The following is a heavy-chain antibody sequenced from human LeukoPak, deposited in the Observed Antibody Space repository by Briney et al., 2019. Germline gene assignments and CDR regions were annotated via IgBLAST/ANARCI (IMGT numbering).Heavy chain of an antibody. Sequence: ASVKVSCKASGDTFTGYYIHWVRQAPGQGLEWMGWINPDRGGTNYAQKFQGRVTMTRDTSISTAYMELSSLRSDDTSVYYCAGSLAASGHMPHDYRGQGTLVTVSS. CDR3: AGSLAASGHMPHDY. J-gene: IGHJ4*02. D-gene: IGHD1-26*01. CDR2: INPDRGGT. V-gene: IGHV1-2*02. CDR1: GDTFTGYY.